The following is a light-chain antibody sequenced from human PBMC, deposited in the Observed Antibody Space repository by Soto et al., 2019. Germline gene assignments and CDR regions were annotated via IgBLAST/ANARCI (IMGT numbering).Light chain of an antibody. CDR3: SSYTRSGSVV. V-gene: IGLV2-14*01. CDR2: DVS. Sequence: QSALTQPASVSGSPGQSITISCTGTSSDVGGYNYVSWYQQHPGKAPKLIIYDVSNRPSGVSNRFSGSKSGNTASLTISGLQAEDETDYYCSSYTRSGSVVFGGGTKLTVL. J-gene: IGLJ3*02. CDR1: SSDVGGYNY.